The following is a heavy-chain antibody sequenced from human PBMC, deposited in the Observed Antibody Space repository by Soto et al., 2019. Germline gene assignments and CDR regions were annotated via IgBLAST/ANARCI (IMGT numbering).Heavy chain of an antibody. Sequence: EVQLVESGGGLVQPGRSLRLSCAASGFTFDGYAMHWVRQAPGKGLEWVSGISWNSGSIDYADSVKGRFTISRDNAKKSLYLQMNSLRAEDTALYYCAKDLGGGSYSHYYGMDVWGQGTPVTVSS. J-gene: IGHJ6*02. CDR3: AKDLGGGSYSHYYGMDV. D-gene: IGHD1-26*01. CDR1: GFTFDGYA. V-gene: IGHV3-9*01. CDR2: ISWNSGSI.